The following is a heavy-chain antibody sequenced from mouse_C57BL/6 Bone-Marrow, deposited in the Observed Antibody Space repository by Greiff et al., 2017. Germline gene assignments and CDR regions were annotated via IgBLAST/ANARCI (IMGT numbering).Heavy chain of an antibody. D-gene: IGHD2-5*01. CDR1: GYTFTSSW. J-gene: IGHJ1*03. CDR2: IYPGSGST. Sequence: VQLQQPGAELVKPGASVKMSCKASGYTFTSSWITWVKQRPGQGLEWIGDIYPGSGSTNYNEKFKSKATLTVDTSSSTAYKQLSSLTSEDSAVYYCARPYYSNYWYFDVWGTGTTVTVSS. CDR3: ARPYYSNYWYFDV. V-gene: IGHV1-55*01.